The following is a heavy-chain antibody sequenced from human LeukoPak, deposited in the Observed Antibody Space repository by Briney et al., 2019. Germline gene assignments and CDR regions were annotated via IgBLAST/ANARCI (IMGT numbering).Heavy chain of an antibody. J-gene: IGHJ4*02. CDR1: GYSFINYW. CDR2: IYPGDSDT. CDR3: ARRRDGYTVDY. V-gene: IGHV5-51*01. D-gene: IGHD5-24*01. Sequence: GESLKISCKGSGYSFINYWIGWVRQMPGKGLEWMGIIYPGDSDTRYSPSFQGQVTISADKSISTACLQWSSLKASDTAMYYCARRRDGYTVDYWGQGTLVTVSS.